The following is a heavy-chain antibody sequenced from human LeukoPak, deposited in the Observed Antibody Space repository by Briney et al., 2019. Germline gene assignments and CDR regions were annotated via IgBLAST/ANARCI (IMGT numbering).Heavy chain of an antibody. Sequence: GGSLRLSCAASGFTFSDYYMSWIRQAPGKGLEWVSYISSSGSTIYYADSVKGRFTISRDNAKNSLYLQMNSLRAEDTAVYYCAREVPAAMYYYYGMDVWGQGTTVTVSS. CDR3: AREVPAAMYYYYGMDV. V-gene: IGHV3-11*01. J-gene: IGHJ6*02. CDR1: GFTFSDYY. D-gene: IGHD2-2*01. CDR2: ISSSGSTI.